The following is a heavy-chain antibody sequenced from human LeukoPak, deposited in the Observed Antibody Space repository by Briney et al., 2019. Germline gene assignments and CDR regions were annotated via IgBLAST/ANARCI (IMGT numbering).Heavy chain of an antibody. CDR3: ARGPYKYVISANPDY. D-gene: IGHD1-1*01. V-gene: IGHV3-7*01. CDR1: GFTFRKHW. J-gene: IGHJ4*02. Sequence: GGSLRLSCAATGFTFRKHWMSWVRQTVGKGLECVAKIREDGNEKHYVDSVKGRFTISRDNAKSSLFLQMNSLRAEDTAVYYCARGPYKYVISANPDYWGQGTLVTVSS. CDR2: IREDGNEK.